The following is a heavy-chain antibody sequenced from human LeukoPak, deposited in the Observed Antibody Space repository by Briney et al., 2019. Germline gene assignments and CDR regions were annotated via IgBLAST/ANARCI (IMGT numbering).Heavy chain of an antibody. CDR2: IQNSGSA. V-gene: IGHV4-59*01. CDR3: ASLAVPFGWYGGSYYWYMDV. Sequence: SETLSLTCTVSGGSIRDFYWSWIRQSPQRRLEFIGYIQNSGSAEYNPSLKSRVTISVDTSKSQFSLKLKSVTAADTAVYYCASLAVPFGWYGGSYYWYMDVWGKGTTVTVPS. D-gene: IGHD6-19*01. CDR1: GGSIRDFY. J-gene: IGHJ6*03.